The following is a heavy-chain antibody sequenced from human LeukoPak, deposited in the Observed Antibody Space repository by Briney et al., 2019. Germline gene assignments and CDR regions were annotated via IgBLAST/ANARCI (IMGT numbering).Heavy chain of an antibody. V-gene: IGHV1-24*01. CDR2: FDPEDGKT. J-gene: IGHJ4*02. CDR3: ATWSGTYYYY. Sequence: GASVKVSCKASGHSLSELVMHWVRQAPGKGLEWMGGFDPEDGKTIYAQKFQGRVTMTEDTSTDTAYMELISLRSEDTAVYYCATWSGTYYYYWGQGTLVTVSS. CDR1: GHSLSELV. D-gene: IGHD1-26*01.